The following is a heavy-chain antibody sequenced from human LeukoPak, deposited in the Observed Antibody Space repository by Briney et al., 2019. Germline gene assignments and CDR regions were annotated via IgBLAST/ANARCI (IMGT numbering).Heavy chain of an antibody. CDR2: ISRSGDNT. J-gene: IGHJ5*02. CDR1: GFTFSGYA. D-gene: IGHD3-10*01. Sequence: GGSPRLSCAASGFTFSGYAMSWVRQAPGKGLQWVSTISRSGDNTYYADSVKGRFTISRDNSKNTLYLQMSSLRAEDTAVYYCAKAGANWFDPWGQGTLVTVSS. V-gene: IGHV3-23*01. CDR3: AKAGANWFDP.